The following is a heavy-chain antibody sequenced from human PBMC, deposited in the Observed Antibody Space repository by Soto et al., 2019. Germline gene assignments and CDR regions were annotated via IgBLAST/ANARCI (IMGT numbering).Heavy chain of an antibody. D-gene: IGHD6-6*01. V-gene: IGHV1-69*13. CDR2: IIPIFGTA. Sequence: SVKVSCKASGVTFSSYAISWVRQAPGQGLEWMGGIIPIFGTANYAQKFQGRVTITADESTSTAYMELSSLRSEDTAVYYCARDSSSSRGGYYFDYWGQGTLVTVPQ. J-gene: IGHJ4*02. CDR1: GVTFSSYA. CDR3: ARDSSSSRGGYYFDY.